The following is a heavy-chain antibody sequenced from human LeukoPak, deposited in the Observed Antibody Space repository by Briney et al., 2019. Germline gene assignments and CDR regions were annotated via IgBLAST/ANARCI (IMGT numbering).Heavy chain of an antibody. CDR2: ISGSGGST. J-gene: IGHJ4*02. CDR1: GFTFSSYA. V-gene: IGHV3-23*01. D-gene: IGHD6-13*01. Sequence: PGGSLRLSCAASGFTFSSYAMSWVRQAPGKGLEWVSAISGSGGSTYYADSVKGRFTISRDNSKNTLYLQMNSLRAEDTAVYYCAKDWGYSSSWYGFDYWGQGTLVTVSS. CDR3: AKDWGYSSSWYGFDY.